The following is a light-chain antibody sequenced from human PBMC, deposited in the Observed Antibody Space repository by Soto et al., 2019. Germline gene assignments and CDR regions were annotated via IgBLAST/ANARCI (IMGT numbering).Light chain of an antibody. Sequence: QAALTQSASVSGSPGQSITISCTGTSSDVGNYNLVSWYQHDPGKAPKLLIYEGSKRPSGVSDRFSGSKSGNTASLTISGLQAEDEADYYCCSYASSSTYVFGTGTKVTVL. J-gene: IGLJ1*01. V-gene: IGLV2-23*01. CDR2: EGS. CDR1: SSDVGNYNL. CDR3: CSYASSSTYV.